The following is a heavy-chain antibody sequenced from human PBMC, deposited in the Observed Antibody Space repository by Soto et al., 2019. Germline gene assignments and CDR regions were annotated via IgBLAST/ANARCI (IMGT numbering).Heavy chain of an antibody. CDR3: ARDNSEWYYYDGSGYYYDAFDI. CDR1: GGTFSSYA. V-gene: IGHV1-69*01. CDR2: IIPIFGTA. D-gene: IGHD3-22*01. Sequence: QVQLVQSGAEVKKPGSSVKVSCKASGGTFSSYAISWVRQAPGQGLEWMGGIIPIFGTANYAQKFQGRVTIDADEATSTADLELSSLRSEDTAVYYCARDNSEWYYYDGSGYYYDAFDIWGQGTMVTVSS. J-gene: IGHJ3*02.